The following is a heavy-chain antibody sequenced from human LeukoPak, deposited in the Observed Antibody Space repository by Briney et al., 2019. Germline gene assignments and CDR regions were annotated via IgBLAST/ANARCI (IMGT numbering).Heavy chain of an antibody. CDR3: ASAGNYRGRIDY. V-gene: IGHV1-46*01. CDR1: VSTFTIYY. J-gene: IGHJ4*02. D-gene: IGHD3-10*01. Sequence: ASVKLSCKASVSTFTIYYMHCVRQSPGQRLEWRGIINPSGGSTNYAQKFQGRVTMTRDTSASTVYMELSRLRSEDTAVYYCASAGNYRGRIDYWGQGTLVTVSS. CDR2: INPSGGST.